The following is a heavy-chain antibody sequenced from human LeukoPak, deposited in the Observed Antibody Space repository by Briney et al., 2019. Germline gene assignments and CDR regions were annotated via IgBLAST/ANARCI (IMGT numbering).Heavy chain of an antibody. CDR3: ARDYSYALGYFDF. D-gene: IGHD5-18*01. J-gene: IGHJ4*02. CDR2: IYTSGST. V-gene: IGHV4-4*07. CDR1: GGSLCSYY. Sequence: PSETLSLTCTVSGGSLCSYYWRCSRQPAGKGLEWMWRIYTSGSTNDSPSLKSRVTMSVDTSKNQFPLKRRSVAAADTAVYYCARDYSYALGYFDFWGQGTLVTVSS.